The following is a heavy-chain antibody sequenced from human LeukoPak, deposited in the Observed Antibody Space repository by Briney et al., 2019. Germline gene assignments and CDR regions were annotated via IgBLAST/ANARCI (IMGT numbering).Heavy chain of an antibody. V-gene: IGHV3-23*01. CDR3: AKGPPNYYGSGNYDF. D-gene: IGHD3-10*01. CDR2: ISGSGGST. Sequence: GGSLRLSCAASGFTFSSYGMSWVRQAPGKGLEWVSAISGSGGSTYYADSVKGRFTISRDNSKNTLYLQMNSLRAEDTAVYYCAKGPPNYYGSGNYDFWGQGTLVTVSS. J-gene: IGHJ4*02. CDR1: GFTFSSYG.